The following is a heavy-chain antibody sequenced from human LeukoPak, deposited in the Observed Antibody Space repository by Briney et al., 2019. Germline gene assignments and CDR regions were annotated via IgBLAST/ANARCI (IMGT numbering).Heavy chain of an antibody. CDR2: IKQDGSEK. D-gene: IGHD3-10*01. CDR3: ARSLLWFGEFHDY. J-gene: IGHJ4*02. Sequence: TGGSLRLSCEVSGFIFRGYAMSWVRQAPGKGLEWVANIKQDGSEKYYVDSVKGRFTISRDNAKNSLYLQMNSLRAEDTAVYYCARSLLWFGEFHDYWGQGTLVTVSS. V-gene: IGHV3-7*01. CDR1: GFIFRGYA.